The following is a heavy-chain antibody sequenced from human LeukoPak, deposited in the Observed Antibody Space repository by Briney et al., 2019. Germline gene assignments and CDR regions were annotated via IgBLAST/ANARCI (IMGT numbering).Heavy chain of an antibody. J-gene: IGHJ4*02. D-gene: IGHD6-19*01. V-gene: IGHV3-23*01. CDR2: INHLGHT. CDR3: ARDHGSQDSGAWYVFDY. Sequence: GGSLRLSCAACGFTFNHYAMSWVRQAPGKGLEWVSGINHLGHTFYADSVKGRFTISSDNSQNTLFLQMNSLRADDTAEYFCARDHGSQDSGAWYVFDYWGRGTLVTVSS. CDR1: GFTFNHYA.